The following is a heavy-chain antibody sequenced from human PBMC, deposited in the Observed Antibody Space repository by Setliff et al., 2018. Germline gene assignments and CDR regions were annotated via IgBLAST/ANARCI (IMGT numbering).Heavy chain of an antibody. D-gene: IGHD6-13*01. CDR2: IYYSGST. J-gene: IGHJ3*02. V-gene: IGHV4-39*07. CDR3: AREVTGSSSWFGGAFDI. Sequence: PSETLSLTCTVSGGSISSSSYYWGWIRQPPGKGLEWIGSIYYSGSTYYNPSLKSRVTISVDTSKNQFSLKLSSVTAADTAVYYCAREVTGSSSWFGGAFDIWGQGTMVTVSS. CDR1: GGSISSSSYY.